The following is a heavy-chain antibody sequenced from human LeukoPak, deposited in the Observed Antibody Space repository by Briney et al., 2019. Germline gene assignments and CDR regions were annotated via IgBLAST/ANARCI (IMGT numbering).Heavy chain of an antibody. CDR1: GFTFSSYA. CDR3: ASGYSSGWRFDY. V-gene: IGHV3-23*01. Sequence: SGGSLRLSCAASGFTFSSYAMSWVRQTPGKGLDWVSGISGGGGSTYYADSVKGRFTISRDNSKNTLYLQMNNLRAEDTAVYYCASGYSSGWRFDYWGQGTLVTVSS. D-gene: IGHD6-19*01. J-gene: IGHJ4*02. CDR2: ISGGGGST.